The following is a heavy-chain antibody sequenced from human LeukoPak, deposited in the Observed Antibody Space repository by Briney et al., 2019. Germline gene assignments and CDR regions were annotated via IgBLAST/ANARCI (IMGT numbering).Heavy chain of an antibody. V-gene: IGHV1-2*02. J-gene: IGHJ4*02. D-gene: IGHD5-18*01. CDR3: AKSKGRGYSYGDLDY. CDR2: INPNSGGT. CDR1: GYTFTGYY. Sequence: ASVKVSCKASGYTFTGYYIHWVRQAPGQGLEWMGWINPNSGGTKYAQKFQGRVTMTRDTSINTAYMELSRLRSEDTAVYYCAKSKGRGYSYGDLDYWGRGTLVTVSS.